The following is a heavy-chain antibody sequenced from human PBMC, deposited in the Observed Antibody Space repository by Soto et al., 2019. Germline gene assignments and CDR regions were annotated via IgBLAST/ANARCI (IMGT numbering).Heavy chain of an antibody. V-gene: IGHV4-59*08. Sequence: SETLCLTCTVSRGSISSYYWSWIRQPPGKGLEWTGYIYYSASTNYNPSLKSRVTISVDTYNNQFSLQLSSVTASDTAVYYCASRYGATLVYWGQGALVAVSS. D-gene: IGHD4-17*01. J-gene: IGHJ4*02. CDR3: ASRYGATLVY. CDR1: RGSISSYY. CDR2: IYYSAST.